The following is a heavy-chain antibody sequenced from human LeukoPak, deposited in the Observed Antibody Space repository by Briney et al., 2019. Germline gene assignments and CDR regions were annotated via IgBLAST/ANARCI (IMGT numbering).Heavy chain of an antibody. J-gene: IGHJ4*02. D-gene: IGHD3-3*01. Sequence: PGGSLRLSCAASGFTFGSYGMHWVRQAPGKGLEWVAVISYDGSNKYYADSVKGRFTISRDNSKNTLYLQMNSLRAEDTAVYYCAKDWFLEWLLPSSFFDYWGQGTLVTVSS. CDR1: GFTFGSYG. CDR3: AKDWFLEWLLPSSFFDY. CDR2: ISYDGSNK. V-gene: IGHV3-30*18.